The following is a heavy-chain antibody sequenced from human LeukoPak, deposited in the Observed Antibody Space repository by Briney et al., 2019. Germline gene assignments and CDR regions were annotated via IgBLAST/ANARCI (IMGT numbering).Heavy chain of an antibody. CDR2: ISVYNGDT. Sequence: ASVKVSCKASGYTFSSYGISWVRQAPGQGLEWMGWISVYNGDTKYAQKFQGRVTVTTDTSTSTAYMELRSLRSDDTAVYYCARDQYDQVWGSHRPYFDYWGQGTQVTVSS. J-gene: IGHJ4*02. V-gene: IGHV1-18*01. CDR3: ARDQYDQVWGSHRPYFDY. CDR1: GYTFSSYG. D-gene: IGHD3-16*02.